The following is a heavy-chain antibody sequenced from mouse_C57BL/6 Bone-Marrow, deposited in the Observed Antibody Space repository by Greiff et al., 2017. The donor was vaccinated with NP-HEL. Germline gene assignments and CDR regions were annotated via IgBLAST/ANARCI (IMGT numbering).Heavy chain of an antibody. CDR3: ARDLGYGWRYFDV. D-gene: IGHD3-1*01. CDR1: GYAFSSSW. CDR2: IYPGDGDT. J-gene: IGHJ1*03. Sequence: QVQLQQSGPELVKPGASVKISCKASGYAFSSSWMNWVKQRPGKGLEWIGRIYPGDGDTNYNGKFKGKATLTADKSSSTAYMQLSSLTSEDSAVYFCARDLGYGWRYFDVWGTGTTVTVSS. V-gene: IGHV1-82*01.